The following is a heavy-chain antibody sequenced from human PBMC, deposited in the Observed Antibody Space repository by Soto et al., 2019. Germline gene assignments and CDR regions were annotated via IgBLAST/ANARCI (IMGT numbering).Heavy chain of an antibody. Sequence: EVQLVESGGGFVKPGGSLRLSCAAAGFTFSKAWMSWARQVPGKGLEWVGRIKSKADGGTIDYAAPVKGRFTISRDDSKNTLYPQLNSLRIEDTGVYYCSTGGKYYGMGVWGQGTTVTVSS. CDR1: GFTFSKAW. V-gene: IGHV3-15*01. D-gene: IGHD1-26*01. CDR3: STGGKYYGMGV. CDR2: IKSKADGGTI. J-gene: IGHJ6*02.